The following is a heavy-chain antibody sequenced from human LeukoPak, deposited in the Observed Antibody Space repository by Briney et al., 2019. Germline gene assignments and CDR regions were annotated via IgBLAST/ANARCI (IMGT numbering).Heavy chain of an antibody. CDR1: GFTFSDYY. V-gene: IGHV3-11*01. J-gene: IGHJ4*02. CDR2: ISSSGSTI. CDR3: ARDPSIFGSGSYFDY. D-gene: IGHD3-10*01. Sequence: GGSLRLSCAASGFTFSDYYKSWIRQAPGKGLEWVSYISSSGSTIYYADSVKGRFTISRDNAKNSLYLQMNSLRAEDTAVYYCARDPSIFGSGSYFDYWGEGTLVTVSS.